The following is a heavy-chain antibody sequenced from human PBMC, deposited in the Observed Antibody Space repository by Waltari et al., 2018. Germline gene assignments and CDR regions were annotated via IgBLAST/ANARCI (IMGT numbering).Heavy chain of an antibody. CDR2: ISGSGGST. J-gene: IGHJ4*02. V-gene: IGHV3-23*01. CDR1: GFTFSSYA. CDR3: ANHQQLVPIFDY. Sequence: EVQLLESGGGLVQPGGSLRLSCAASGFTFSSYAMSWVRQAPGKGLEWVSAISGSGGSTYYADSVKGRFTISRDNSKNTLYLQMNSLRAEDTAVYYCANHQQLVPIFDYWGQGTLVTVSS. D-gene: IGHD6-6*01.